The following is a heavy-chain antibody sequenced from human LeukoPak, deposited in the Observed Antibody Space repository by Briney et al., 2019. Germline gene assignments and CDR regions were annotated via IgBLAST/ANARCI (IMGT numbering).Heavy chain of an antibody. V-gene: IGHV1-18*01. D-gene: IGHD3-16*02. CDR3: ARDQDDYLWGSYRTIDY. CDR1: GYTFTSYG. Sequence: GASVKVSCKASGYTFTSYGINWARQAPGQGLEWMGWISAYNGNTNYAQKLQGRVTMTTDTSTSTAYMELRSLRSDDTAVYYCARDQDDYLWGSYRTIDYWGQGTLVTVSS. J-gene: IGHJ4*02. CDR2: ISAYNGNT.